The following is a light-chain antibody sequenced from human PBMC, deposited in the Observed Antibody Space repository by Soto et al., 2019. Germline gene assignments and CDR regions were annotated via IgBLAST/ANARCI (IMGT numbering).Light chain of an antibody. CDR2: VND. V-gene: IGLV2-14*03. Sequence: QSALTQPASVSGSPGQTITISCAGTTSDIGSYNFVSWYQQHPGTAPKLIIYVNDRRPSGVADRFSGSKSGTSASLAITGLQAEDEADYYCQSYDSGLSDYLFGSGTKLTVL. CDR3: QSYDSGLSDYL. J-gene: IGLJ3*02. CDR1: TSDIGSYNF.